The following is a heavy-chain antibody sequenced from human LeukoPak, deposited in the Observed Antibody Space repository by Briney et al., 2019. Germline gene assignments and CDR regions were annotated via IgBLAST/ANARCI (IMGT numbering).Heavy chain of an antibody. Sequence: PGGSLRLSCAASGFTFSSYAMHWVRQAPGKGLEWVAVISYDGSNKYYADSVKGRFTIPRDNSKNTLYLQMNSLRAEDTAVYYCARDGLEGPWGQGTLVTVSS. CDR3: ARDGLEGP. J-gene: IGHJ5*02. D-gene: IGHD3/OR15-3a*01. CDR1: GFTFSSYA. CDR2: ISYDGSNK. V-gene: IGHV3-30-3*01.